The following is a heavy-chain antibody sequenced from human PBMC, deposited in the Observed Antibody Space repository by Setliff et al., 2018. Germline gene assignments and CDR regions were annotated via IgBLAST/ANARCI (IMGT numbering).Heavy chain of an antibody. CDR3: ARARGYSYGPFDH. CDR2: IKEDGSEK. J-gene: IGHJ4*02. D-gene: IGHD5-18*01. Sequence: GGSLRLSCAASGFTFSTYWMSWARQAPGKGLEWVANIKEDGSEKYYVDSVKGRFTISRDNAKNSLYLQMNSLRAEDTAVYSCARARGYSYGPFDHWGQGTLVTVPQ. V-gene: IGHV3-7*04. CDR1: GFTFSTYW.